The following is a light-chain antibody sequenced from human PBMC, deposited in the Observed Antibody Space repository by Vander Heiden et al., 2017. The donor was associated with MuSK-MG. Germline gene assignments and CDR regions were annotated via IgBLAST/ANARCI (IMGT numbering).Light chain of an antibody. CDR1: QDIKKY. CDR2: DAS. J-gene: IGKJ2*01. V-gene: IGKV1-33*01. Sequence: DIQMTQSPSSLSASVGDRVTITYQASQDIKKYLNWYQQKPGKAPKLLIHDASNLEAGLPSRFSGSGSGSHFTFTISSLQPEDIATYYCQQFDDLPYTFGQGTKLDIK. CDR3: QQFDDLPYT.